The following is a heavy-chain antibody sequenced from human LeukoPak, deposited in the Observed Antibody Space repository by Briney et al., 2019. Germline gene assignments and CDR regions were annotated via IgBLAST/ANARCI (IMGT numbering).Heavy chain of an antibody. D-gene: IGHD5-18*01. CDR3: AKKRGYYYGDPFDS. CDR1: GFTFSSYE. CDR2: ISSSGSTI. Sequence: GGSLRPSCAASGFTFSSYEMNWVRQAPGKGLEWVSYISSSGSTIYYADSVKGRFTISRDNSKNTLYLQMNSLRAEDTAVYYCAKKRGYYYGDPFDSWGQGTLVTVSS. J-gene: IGHJ4*02. V-gene: IGHV3-48*03.